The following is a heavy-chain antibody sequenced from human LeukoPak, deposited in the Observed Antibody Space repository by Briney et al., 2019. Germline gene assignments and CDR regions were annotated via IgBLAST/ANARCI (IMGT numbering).Heavy chain of an antibody. Sequence: ASVKVSCKASGYTFTGYYMHWVRQAPGQGLEWMGWINPNGGGANYARKFQDRVTMTRDTSVSTAYMELSSLRSDDTAVYYCARGFVYCGRDCYQSERAFDIWGQGTMVTVSS. J-gene: IGHJ3*02. CDR2: INPNGGGA. V-gene: IGHV1-2*02. D-gene: IGHD2-21*01. CDR1: GYTFTGYY. CDR3: ARGFVYCGRDCYQSERAFDI.